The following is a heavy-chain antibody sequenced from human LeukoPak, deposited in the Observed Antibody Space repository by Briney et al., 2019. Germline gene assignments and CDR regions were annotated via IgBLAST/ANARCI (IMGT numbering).Heavy chain of an antibody. D-gene: IGHD4-17*01. CDR1: GFTFDDYA. Sequence: GGSLRLSCAASGFTFDDYAMHWVRQAPGKGLEWVSGISWNSGSIGYADSVKGRFTISRDNAKNSLYLQMNSLRAEDTALYYCAKDTTVTTRLGYYYYYGMDVWGQGTTVTVSS. CDR2: ISWNSGSI. CDR3: AKDTTVTTRLGYYYYYGMDV. V-gene: IGHV3-9*01. J-gene: IGHJ6*02.